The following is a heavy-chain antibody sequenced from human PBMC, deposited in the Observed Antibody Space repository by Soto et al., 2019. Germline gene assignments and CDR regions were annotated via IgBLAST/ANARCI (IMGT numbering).Heavy chain of an antibody. CDR2: IIPTLGTA. Sequence: PGASVKVSCKASGGTFSSYAISWVRQAPGQGLEWMGVIIPTLGTANYAHQFPSRVTITADESTSTSYMEVSSLRSEDTAVYYCGVSYGPLALEYWGQGTLVTVSS. CDR3: GVSYGPLALEY. CDR1: GGTFSSYA. D-gene: IGHD5-18*01. V-gene: IGHV1-69*13. J-gene: IGHJ4*02.